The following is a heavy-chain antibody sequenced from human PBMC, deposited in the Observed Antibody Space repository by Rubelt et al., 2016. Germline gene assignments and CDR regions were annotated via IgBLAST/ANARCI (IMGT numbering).Heavy chain of an antibody. CDR3: AKDRVRGSYEIDY. D-gene: IGHD1-26*01. V-gene: IGHV3-30*02. Sequence: DSAKGRFTISKDNSKITLYLQVYTLRPEDTANYYCAKDRVRGSYEIDYWCQGTLVTVSS. J-gene: IGHJ4*02.